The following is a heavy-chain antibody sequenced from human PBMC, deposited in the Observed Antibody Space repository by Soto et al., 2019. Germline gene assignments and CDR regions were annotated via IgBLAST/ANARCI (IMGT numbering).Heavy chain of an antibody. Sequence: EVQLVESGGGLVQPGGSLRLSCAASGFTFSSYSMNWVRQAPGKGLEWVSYISSSSTIYYADSVKGRFTISRDNAKNSLDLQMNSRRAEDTAVNYCARDYYGDDEKYYFDYWGQGTLVTGFS. CDR2: ISSSSTI. CDR1: GFTFSSYS. J-gene: IGHJ4*02. CDR3: ARDYYGDDEKYYFDY. D-gene: IGHD4-17*01. V-gene: IGHV3-48*01.